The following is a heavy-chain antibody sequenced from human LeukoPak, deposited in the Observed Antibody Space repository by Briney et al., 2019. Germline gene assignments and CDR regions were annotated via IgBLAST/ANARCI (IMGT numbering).Heavy chain of an antibody. Sequence: GGSLRLSCAASGFTFTTYAMSWVRQAPGKGLEWVSVIYSGGSTYYADSVKGRFTISRHNSKNTLYLQMNSLRAEDTAVYYCAREDSSGHNWFDPWGQGTLVTVSS. CDR1: GFTFTTYA. J-gene: IGHJ5*02. D-gene: IGHD3-22*01. CDR3: AREDSSGHNWFDP. V-gene: IGHV3-53*04. CDR2: IYSGGST.